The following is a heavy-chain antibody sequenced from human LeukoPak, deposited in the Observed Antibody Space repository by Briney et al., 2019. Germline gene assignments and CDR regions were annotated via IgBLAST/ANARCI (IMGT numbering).Heavy chain of an antibody. CDR3: ARGPLLRYFDWLSPHDAFDI. Sequence: PGGSLRLSCAASGFTFSSYGMHWVRQAPGKGLEWVAVIWCDGSNKYYADSVKGRFTISRDNSKNTLYLQMNSLRAEDTAVYYCARGPLLRYFDWLSPHDAFDIWGQGTMVTASS. V-gene: IGHV3-33*01. CDR2: IWCDGSNK. CDR1: GFTFSSYG. J-gene: IGHJ3*02. D-gene: IGHD3-9*01.